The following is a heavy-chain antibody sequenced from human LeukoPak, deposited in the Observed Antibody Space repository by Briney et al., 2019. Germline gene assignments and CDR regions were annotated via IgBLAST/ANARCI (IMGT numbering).Heavy chain of an antibody. Sequence: SETLSLTCGVSGGSISSNYWSWIRQPPGKGLEWIGYIYYSGSTNYNPSLKSRVTISVDTSKNQFSLKVSSVTAADTAVYYCARRNDPYGMDVWGQGTTVTVSS. V-gene: IGHV4-59*08. J-gene: IGHJ6*02. D-gene: IGHD1-1*01. CDR2: IYYSGST. CDR3: ARRNDPYGMDV. CDR1: GGSISSNY.